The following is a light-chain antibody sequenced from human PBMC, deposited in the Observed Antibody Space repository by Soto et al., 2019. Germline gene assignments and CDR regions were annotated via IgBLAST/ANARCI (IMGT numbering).Light chain of an antibody. CDR1: QSISSW. CDR2: KAS. V-gene: IGKV1-5*03. CDR3: QQYNTYPWT. J-gene: IGKJ1*01. Sequence: DIQMTQSPSTLSASVGDRVTITCRASQSISSWLAWYQQQPGKAPNLLIYKASSLESGVPSRFSGSGSGTEFTLTISSLQPDDFATYYCQQYNTYPWTFGQGTKLEIK.